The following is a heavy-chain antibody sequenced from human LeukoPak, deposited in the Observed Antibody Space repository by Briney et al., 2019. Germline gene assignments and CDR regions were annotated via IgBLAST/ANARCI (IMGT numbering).Heavy chain of an antibody. V-gene: IGHV3-21*01. CDR1: GFTFSSCG. Sequence: PGGSLRLSCAASGFTFSSCGFNWVRQAPGKGLEWASSIGSTGTDRYYADSVRGRFTISRDNAKNSMYLQMDSLRDEDTAVYYCATETIGRHYDYWGQGTLLTVSS. CDR3: ATETIGRHYDY. J-gene: IGHJ4*02. D-gene: IGHD1-14*01. CDR2: IGSTGTDR.